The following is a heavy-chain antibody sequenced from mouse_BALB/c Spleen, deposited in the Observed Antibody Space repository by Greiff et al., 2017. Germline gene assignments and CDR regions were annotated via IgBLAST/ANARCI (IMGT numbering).Heavy chain of an antibody. CDR3: ALITTRAY. V-gene: IGHV1-7*01. CDR1: GYTFTSYW. D-gene: IGHD1-1*01. CDR2: INPSTGYT. J-gene: IGHJ3*01. Sequence: QVQLQQSGAELAKPGASVKMSCKASGYTFTSYWMHWVKQRPGQGLEWIGYINPSTGYTEYNQKFKDKATLTADKSSSTAYMQLSSLTSEDSAVYYCALITTRAYWGQGTLVTVSA.